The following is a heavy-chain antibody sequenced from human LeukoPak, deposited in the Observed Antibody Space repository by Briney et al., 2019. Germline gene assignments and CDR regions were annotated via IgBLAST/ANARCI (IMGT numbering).Heavy chain of an antibody. D-gene: IGHD1-26*01. V-gene: IGHV4-4*02. CDR2: ISYSGSA. CDR1: GGSISSSNW. J-gene: IGHJ3*02. CDR3: ARVVGNAFDI. Sequence: SGTLSLTCAVSGGSISSSNWWSWVRQPPGKDLEWIGYISYSGSAYYSPSLKSRVTISVDTSKNQFSLKLSSVTAADTAVYYCARVVGNAFDIWGQGTMVTVSS.